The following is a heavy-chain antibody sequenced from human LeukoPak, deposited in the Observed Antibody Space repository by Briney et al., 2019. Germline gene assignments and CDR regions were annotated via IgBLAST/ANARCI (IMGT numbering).Heavy chain of an antibody. CDR1: GYTFTGYY. CDR3: ARESCSSTSCYAYEDY. D-gene: IGHD2-2*01. J-gene: IGHJ4*02. Sequence: ASVKVSCKASGYTFTGYYMHWVRQAPGQGLEWMGWINPSSGGTNYAQKFQGRVTMTRDTSISTAYMELSRLRSDDTAVYYCARESCSSTSCYAYEDYWGQGTLVTVSS. V-gene: IGHV1-2*02. CDR2: INPSSGGT.